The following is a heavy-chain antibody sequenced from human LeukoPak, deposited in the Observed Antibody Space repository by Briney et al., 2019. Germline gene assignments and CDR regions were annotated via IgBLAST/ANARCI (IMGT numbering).Heavy chain of an antibody. V-gene: IGHV3-23*01. CDR2: ISGSGGST. J-gene: IGHJ4*02. D-gene: IGHD3-9*01. CDR3: AKRIRYFDWSRQGNFDY. Sequence: SGGSLSLSCAASGYTFSSYAMSWVRQAPGKGLEWVSAISGSGGSTYYADSVKGRFTISRDNSKNTLYLQMNSLTAEDTAVYYCAKRIRYFDWSRQGNFDYWGQGTLVTVSS. CDR1: GYTFSSYA.